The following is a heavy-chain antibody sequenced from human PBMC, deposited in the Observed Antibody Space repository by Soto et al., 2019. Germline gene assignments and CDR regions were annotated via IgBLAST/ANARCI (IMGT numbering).Heavy chain of an antibody. CDR3: ARFITGDYEFDY. CDR1: GYTFTSYD. Sequence: QVQLVQSGAEVKKPGASVKVSCKASGYTFTSYDISWVRQAPGQGLEWIGWISPYKDNTNYAQKIQGRVTMTTDTSTSTAYMELRSLRSDDTAVYYCARFITGDYEFDYWGQGTLVTVSS. V-gene: IGHV1-18*01. J-gene: IGHJ4*02. CDR2: ISPYKDNT. D-gene: IGHD4-17*01.